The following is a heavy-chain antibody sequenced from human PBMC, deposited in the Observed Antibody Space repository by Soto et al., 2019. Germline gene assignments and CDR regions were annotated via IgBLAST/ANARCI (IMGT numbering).Heavy chain of an antibody. J-gene: IGHJ6*02. Sequence: GGSLRLSCAASGFTFSSYAMSWVRQAPGKGLEWVSAISGSGGSTYYADSVKGRFTISRDNTKNTLYLQMNSLRAEDTAVYFPTVTTIGFNYYYGMDVWGQGTTVTVSS. CDR3: TVTTIGFNYYYGMDV. V-gene: IGHV3-23*01. CDR1: GFTFSSYA. D-gene: IGHD4-4*01. CDR2: ISGSGGST.